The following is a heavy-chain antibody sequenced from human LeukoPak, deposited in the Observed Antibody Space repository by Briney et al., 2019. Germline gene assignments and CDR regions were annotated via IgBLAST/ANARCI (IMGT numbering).Heavy chain of an antibody. J-gene: IGHJ4*02. D-gene: IGHD3-22*01. Sequence: ASVKVSCKASASTFTGYYMHWVRQAPGQGLEWMGWINPNSGGTNYAQKFQGRVTMTRDTSISTAYMELSRLRSDDTAVYYCARVLRRLTYYYDSSGYSYYFDYWGQGTLVTVSS. V-gene: IGHV1-2*02. CDR1: ASTFTGYY. CDR2: INPNSGGT. CDR3: ARVLRRLTYYYDSSGYSYYFDY.